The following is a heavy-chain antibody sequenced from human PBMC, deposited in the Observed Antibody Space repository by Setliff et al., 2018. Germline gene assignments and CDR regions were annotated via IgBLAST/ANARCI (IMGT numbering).Heavy chain of an antibody. V-gene: IGHV1-46*01. CDR2: INPGGLSS. J-gene: IGHJ4*02. CDR1: GYSFTSHY. CDR3: ARAGLAAAGRKGVFDH. Sequence: ASVKVSCKTSGYSFTSHYMHWVRQAPGQGLEWMGIINPGGLSSSSTQKFEGRATMTRDTSTSTVYMELNGLTSDDTAVYYCARAGLAAAGRKGVFDHWGQGTLVTVSS. D-gene: IGHD6-25*01.